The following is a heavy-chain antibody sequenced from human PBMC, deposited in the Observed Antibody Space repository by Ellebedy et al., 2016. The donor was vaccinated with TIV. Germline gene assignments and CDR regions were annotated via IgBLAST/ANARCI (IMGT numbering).Heavy chain of an antibody. V-gene: IGHV1-24*01. J-gene: IGHJ4*02. CDR1: GYTLSELS. CDR3: ARVGNYYGGNPSYYFDY. D-gene: IGHD4-23*01. Sequence: AASVKVSCKVSGYTLSELSMHWVRQAPGKGLEWMGGFDPEDGETIYAQKFQGRVTITADESTSTAYMGLSSLRSEDTAVYYCARVGNYYGGNPSYYFDYWGQGTLVTVSS. CDR2: FDPEDGET.